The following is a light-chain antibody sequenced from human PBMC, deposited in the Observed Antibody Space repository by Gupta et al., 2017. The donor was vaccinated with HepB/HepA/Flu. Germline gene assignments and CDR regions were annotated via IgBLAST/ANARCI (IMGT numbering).Light chain of an antibody. J-gene: IGKJ1*01. CDR3: QQDNNLVT. CDR2: GAS. Sequence: EIVMTQSPATLSVSPGERATLSCRASQSVSSNLAWYQQKPGQAPRLLIYGASNRATGIPDRFSGSGSGTEFTLTSSRRQSEDFAVYYWQQDNNLVTFGQGTKVEIK. V-gene: IGKV3-15*01. CDR1: QSVSSN.